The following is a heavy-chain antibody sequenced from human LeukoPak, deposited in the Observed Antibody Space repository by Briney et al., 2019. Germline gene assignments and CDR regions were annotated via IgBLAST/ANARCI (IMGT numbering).Heavy chain of an antibody. Sequence: PSETLSLTCTVSGGSISSYYWSWIRQPAGKGLEWIGRIYTSGSTNYNPSLKSRVTISVDTSKNQFSLRLSSVTAADTAVHYCARERYYDSSRTVDYWGQGTLVTVSS. CDR3: ARERYYDSSRTVDY. V-gene: IGHV4-4*07. CDR2: IYTSGST. J-gene: IGHJ4*02. D-gene: IGHD3-22*01. CDR1: GGSISSYY.